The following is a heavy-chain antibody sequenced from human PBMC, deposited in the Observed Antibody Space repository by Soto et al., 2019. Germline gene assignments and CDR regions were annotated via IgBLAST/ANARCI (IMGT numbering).Heavy chain of an antibody. CDR1: GGSISSGGYY. D-gene: IGHD2-2*01. Sequence: SETLSLTCTVSGGSISSGGYYWSWIRQHPGKGLEWIGYIYYSGSTYYNPSLKSRVTISVDTSKNQFSLKLSSVTAADTAVYYCAREKILGYCSSTSCYGNWFDPWGQGTLVTVSS. V-gene: IGHV4-31*03. J-gene: IGHJ5*02. CDR3: AREKILGYCSSTSCYGNWFDP. CDR2: IYYSGST.